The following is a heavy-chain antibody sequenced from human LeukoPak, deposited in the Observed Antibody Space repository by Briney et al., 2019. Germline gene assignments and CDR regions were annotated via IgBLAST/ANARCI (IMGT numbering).Heavy chain of an antibody. V-gene: IGHV3-23*01. Sequence: GGSLRLSCVASVFTFSNYAMCWVRQAPGKGLEWVSPIFGSGGSTYYADSVKGRFTVSRDNSKSTLYLQMNSLRAEDTALYYCAKWGDYDVLTGYYVPDYWGQGTLVTVSS. J-gene: IGHJ4*02. D-gene: IGHD3-9*01. CDR3: AKWGDYDVLTGYYVPDY. CDR1: VFTFSNYA. CDR2: IFGSGGST.